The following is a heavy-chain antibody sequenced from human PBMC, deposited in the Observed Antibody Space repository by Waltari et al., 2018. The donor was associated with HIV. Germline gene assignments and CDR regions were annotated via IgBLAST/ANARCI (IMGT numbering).Heavy chain of an antibody. CDR3: ARGDVHYGSGMIPYYYYGMDV. J-gene: IGHJ6*02. V-gene: IGHV1-8*01. D-gene: IGHD3-10*01. Sequence: QVQLVQSGAEVKKPGASVKVSCKASGYTFTSYDLNWVRQAPGQGLEWMGWMNPNSGNTGYAQKFQGRVTMTRNTSISTAYMELSSLRSEDTAVYYCARGDVHYGSGMIPYYYYGMDVWGQGTTVTVSS. CDR2: MNPNSGNT. CDR1: GYTFTSYD.